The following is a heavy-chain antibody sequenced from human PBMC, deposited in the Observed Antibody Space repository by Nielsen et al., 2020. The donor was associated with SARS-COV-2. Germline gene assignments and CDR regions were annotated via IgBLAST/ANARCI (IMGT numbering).Heavy chain of an antibody. CDR1: GFTFSDYY. Sequence: LKISCAASGFTFSDYYMSWIRQAPGKGLEWVSYISSSSSYTNYADSVKGRFTISRDNAKNSLYLQMNSLRAEDTAVYYCARGSMGTHPPDRWGQGTLVTVSS. CDR2: ISSSSSYT. V-gene: IGHV3-11*06. CDR3: ARGSMGTHPPDR. D-gene: IGHD7-27*01. J-gene: IGHJ4*02.